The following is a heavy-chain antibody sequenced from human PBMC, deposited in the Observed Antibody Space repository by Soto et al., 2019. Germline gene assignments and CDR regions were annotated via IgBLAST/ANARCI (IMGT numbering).Heavy chain of an antibody. V-gene: IGHV3-33*01. CDR3: ASVYIVASGLGSAFDI. D-gene: IGHD5-12*01. J-gene: IGHJ3*02. CDR2: IWYDGSTK. Sequence: QVQLVESGGGVVQPGRSLRLSCAASGFTFSSYGMHWVRQAPGTGLEWVAVIWYDGSTKYYADSVKGRFTISRDNSKNTLYLQLNSMRAEDKALYDGASVYIVASGLGSAFDIWGQGPMVTVSS. CDR1: GFTFSSYG.